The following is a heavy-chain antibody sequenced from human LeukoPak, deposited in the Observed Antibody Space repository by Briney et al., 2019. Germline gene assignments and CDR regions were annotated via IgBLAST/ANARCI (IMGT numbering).Heavy chain of an antibody. Sequence: RGSLRLSCAASGFTFSSYAMSWVRQAPGKGLEWVSAISGSGGSTYYADSVKGRFTISRDNSKNTLYVQMNSLRAEDTAIYYCAKDRSYSSSWYDMNVWGQGTTVTVS. D-gene: IGHD6-13*01. J-gene: IGHJ6*02. CDR1: GFTFSSYA. V-gene: IGHV3-23*01. CDR2: ISGSGGST. CDR3: AKDRSYSSSWYDMNV.